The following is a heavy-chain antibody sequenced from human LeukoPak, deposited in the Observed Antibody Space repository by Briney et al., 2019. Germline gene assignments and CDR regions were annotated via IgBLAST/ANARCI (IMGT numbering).Heavy chain of an antibody. CDR2: IYSDNT. D-gene: IGHD4/OR15-4a*01. Sequence: GGSLRLSCTVSGFTVSSNSMSWVRQAPGKGLEWVSFIYSDNTHYSDSVKGRFTISRDNSKNTLYLQMNSLSAEDTAVYYCASRAGAYSHPYDYWGRGTLVTVSS. CDR1: GFTVSSNS. J-gene: IGHJ4*02. CDR3: ASRAGAYSHPYDY. V-gene: IGHV3-53*01.